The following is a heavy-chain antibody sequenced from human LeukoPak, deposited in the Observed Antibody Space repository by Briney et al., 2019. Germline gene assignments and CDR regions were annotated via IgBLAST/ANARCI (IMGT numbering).Heavy chain of an antibody. CDR2: ITSSGRTP. D-gene: IGHD3-10*01. CDR1: GFTFSSYS. CDR3: AKDRPNFYESSGSYYKIKGDF. V-gene: IGHV3-21*04. Sequence: GGSLILSCAASGFTFSSYSMNWVRQAPGKGLEWVASITSSGRTPYYADSVKGRFTISRDNSKNTLYLQMNNLRGEDTAVYYCAKDRPNFYESSGSYYKIKGDFWGLGTLVTVSS. J-gene: IGHJ4*02.